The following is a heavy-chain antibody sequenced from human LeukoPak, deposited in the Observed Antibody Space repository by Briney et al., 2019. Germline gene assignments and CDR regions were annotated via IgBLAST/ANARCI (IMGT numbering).Heavy chain of an antibody. Sequence: GGSLRLSCAASGFTFSSYAVSWVRQAPGKGLEWVSSISGSGGSTYSADSVKGRFTISRDNSKNTLYLQMSSLRAEDTALYYCAKDRSCTNDICHGDFNYWGQGTLVTVSS. D-gene: IGHD2-8*01. CDR1: GFTFSSYA. V-gene: IGHV3-23*01. J-gene: IGHJ4*02. CDR2: ISGSGGST. CDR3: AKDRSCTNDICHGDFNY.